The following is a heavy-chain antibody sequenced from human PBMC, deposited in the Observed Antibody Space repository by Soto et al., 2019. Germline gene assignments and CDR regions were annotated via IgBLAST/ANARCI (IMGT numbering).Heavy chain of an antibody. Sequence: PSETLSLTCTVSGGSISDYYWSWIRQPPGQGLEWIGYIYYSGGTNYNPSLKSRVTISVDTSKNQFSLKLSSVTAADTAVYYCARTVLGSVRSADSFVDYHCDMDVWGQGTRVTVSS. CDR3: ARTVLGSVRSADSFVDYHCDMDV. CDR1: GGSISDYY. CDR2: IYYSGGT. J-gene: IGHJ6*02. D-gene: IGHD3-16*01. V-gene: IGHV4-59*08.